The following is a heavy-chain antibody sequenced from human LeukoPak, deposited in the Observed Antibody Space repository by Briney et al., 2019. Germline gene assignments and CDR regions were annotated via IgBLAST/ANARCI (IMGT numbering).Heavy chain of an antibody. J-gene: IGHJ4*02. CDR2: IWYDGSNK. Sequence: PGRSLRLSCAASGFTFSSYGMHWVRQAPGKGLEWVAVIWYDGSNKYYADSVKGRFTISRDNSKNTLYLQMNSLRAEDTAVYYCARDEDVSSGYSYWAQGTLVTVSS. V-gene: IGHV3-33*01. D-gene: IGHD3-22*01. CDR1: GFTFSSYG. CDR3: ARDEDVSSGYSY.